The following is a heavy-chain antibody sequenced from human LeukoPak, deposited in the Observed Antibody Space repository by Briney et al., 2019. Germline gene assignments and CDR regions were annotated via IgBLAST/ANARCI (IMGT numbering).Heavy chain of an antibody. CDR1: GFTLSSYA. Sequence: GGSLRLSCVASGFTLSSYAMHWVRQAPRKGLEWVAFIRYDGSLKNYADSVKGRFTISRDNSKNTLYLQMNSLRGDDTAVYYCANLPLYDSTGPEDYWGQGTLVTVSS. CDR2: IRYDGSLK. J-gene: IGHJ4*02. V-gene: IGHV3-30*02. CDR3: ANLPLYDSTGPEDY. D-gene: IGHD3-22*01.